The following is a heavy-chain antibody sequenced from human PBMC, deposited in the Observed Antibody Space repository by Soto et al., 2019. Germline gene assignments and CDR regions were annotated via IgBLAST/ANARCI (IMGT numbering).Heavy chain of an antibody. CDR1: GGSISSGGSS. J-gene: IGHJ5*02. Sequence: SETLSLTCALSGGSISSGGSSSSWFPQPPGKGLEWIGYIYQSGSTYYNPSLKSRVTISVDRSKNQFSLKLSSVTAADTAVYYCARGSARYYYGSGNNWFDPWGQGTLVTVSS. D-gene: IGHD3-10*01. CDR3: ARGSARYYYGSGNNWFDP. V-gene: IGHV4-30-2*01. CDR2: IYQSGST.